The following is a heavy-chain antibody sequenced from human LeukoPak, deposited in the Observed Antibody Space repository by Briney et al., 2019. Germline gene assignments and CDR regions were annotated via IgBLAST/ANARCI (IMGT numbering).Heavy chain of an antibody. CDR3: ARLDYGDYRGAFDI. Sequence: GGSLRLSCAASGFTFSSYEMNWVRQAPGKGLAWVSYISSSGSTIYYADSVKGRFTISRDNAKNSLYLQMNSLRAEDTAVYYCARLDYGDYRGAFDIWGQGTMVTVSS. CDR1: GFTFSSYE. CDR2: ISSSGSTI. D-gene: IGHD4-17*01. J-gene: IGHJ3*02. V-gene: IGHV3-48*03.